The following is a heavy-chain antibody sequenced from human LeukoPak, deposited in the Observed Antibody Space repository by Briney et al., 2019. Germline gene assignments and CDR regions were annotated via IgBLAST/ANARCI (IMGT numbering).Heavy chain of an antibody. Sequence: SETLSLTCTVSGGSISSYYWSWIRQPPGKGLEWIGYIYYSGSTNYNPSLKSRVTISVDTSKNQFSLKLSSVTAADTAVYYCAGGGGGGRFDYWGQGTLVTVSS. CDR3: AGGGGGGRFDY. CDR1: GGSISSYY. CDR2: IYYSGST. D-gene: IGHD3-16*01. J-gene: IGHJ4*02. V-gene: IGHV4-59*01.